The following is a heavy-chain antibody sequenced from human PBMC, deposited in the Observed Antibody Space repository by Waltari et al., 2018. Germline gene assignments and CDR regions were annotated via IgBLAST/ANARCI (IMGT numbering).Heavy chain of an antibody. D-gene: IGHD3-3*01. Sequence: QVQLQESGPGLVKPSETLSLTCTVSGGSISSYYWSWIRQPPGKGLEWIGYIYYSGSTNYNPARKSRVTIAVDTSKNQFSLKLSSVTAADTAVYYCASGKLYYDFWSGYRSYYYYMDVWGKGTTVTISS. V-gene: IGHV4-59*08. CDR1: GGSISSYY. J-gene: IGHJ6*03. CDR2: IYYSGST. CDR3: ASGKLYYDFWSGYRSYYYYMDV.